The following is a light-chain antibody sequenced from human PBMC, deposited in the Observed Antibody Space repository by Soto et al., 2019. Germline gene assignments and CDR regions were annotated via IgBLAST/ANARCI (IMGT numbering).Light chain of an antibody. CDR1: SSDVGSYNL. Sequence: QSVLTQPASVSGPPGQSITISCTGTSSDVGSYNLVSWYQQHPGKAPKLMIYEGSKRPSGVSNRFSGSKSGNTASLTISGLQAEDEADYYCCSYAGSSTFVVFGGGTKLTV. V-gene: IGLV2-23*03. CDR3: CSYAGSSTFVV. CDR2: EGS. J-gene: IGLJ2*01.